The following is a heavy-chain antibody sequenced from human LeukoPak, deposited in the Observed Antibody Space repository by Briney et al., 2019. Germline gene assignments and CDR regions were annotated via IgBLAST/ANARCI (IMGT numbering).Heavy chain of an antibody. V-gene: IGHV3-9*01. Sequence: GRSLRLSCAASGFTFDDYAMHWVRQAPGKGLEWVSGISWNSGSIGYADSVKGRFTISRDNAKNSLYLQMNSLRAEDTAVYYCAKSGGFGELLYVDYWGQGTLVTVSS. D-gene: IGHD3-10*01. J-gene: IGHJ4*02. CDR1: GFTFDDYA. CDR2: ISWNSGSI. CDR3: AKSGGFGELLYVDY.